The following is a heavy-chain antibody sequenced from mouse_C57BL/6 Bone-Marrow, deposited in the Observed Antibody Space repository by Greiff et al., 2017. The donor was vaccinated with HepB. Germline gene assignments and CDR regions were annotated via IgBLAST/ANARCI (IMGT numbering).Heavy chain of an antibody. J-gene: IGHJ3*01. D-gene: IGHD2-5*01. CDR1: GFTFSDYY. V-gene: IGHV5-12*01. CDR3: ARHGSYSNYPFAY. Sequence: EVMLVESGGGLVQPGGSLKLSCAASGFTFSDYYMYWVRQTPEKRLAWVAYISNGGGSTYYPDTVKGRFTISRDNDKNTLYLQMSRLKSEDTAMYYCARHGSYSNYPFAYWGQGTLVTVSA. CDR2: ISNGGGST.